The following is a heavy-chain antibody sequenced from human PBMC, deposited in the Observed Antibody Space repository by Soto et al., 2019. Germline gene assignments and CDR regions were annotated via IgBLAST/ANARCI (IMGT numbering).Heavy chain of an antibody. V-gene: IGHV3-48*01. CDR1: GFTFSSYS. CDR2: ISNSSSTI. CDR3: ARDWDDILILGY. J-gene: IGHJ4*02. D-gene: IGHD3-9*01. Sequence: PGVSLRLSCAASGFTFSSYSMNWVRQAPGKGLEWVSFISNSSSTIYYADSVKGRFTISRDNAKNSLYLQMNSLRAEDTAVYYCARDWDDILILGYWGQGTLVTVSS.